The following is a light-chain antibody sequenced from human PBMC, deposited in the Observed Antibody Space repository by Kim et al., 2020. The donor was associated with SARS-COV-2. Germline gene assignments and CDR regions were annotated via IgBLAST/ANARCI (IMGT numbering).Light chain of an antibody. CDR1: RSEVGGYNY. CDR3: CSYACSYTFV. CDR2: DVS. V-gene: IGLV2-11*01. Sequence: GHSVTISCTGPRSEVGGYNYVSWYQQHPGKDPKLMIYDVSKRPSGVPDRISGSKSGNTASLSISGLQAEDEADYYCCSYACSYTFVFCGGTKLTV. J-gene: IGLJ3*02.